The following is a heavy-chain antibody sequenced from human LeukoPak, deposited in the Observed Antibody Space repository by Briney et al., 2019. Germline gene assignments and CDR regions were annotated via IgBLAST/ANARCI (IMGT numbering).Heavy chain of an antibody. Sequence: SGPTLVNPTQTLTLTCTFSGFSLSTSGVGVGWIRQPPGKALEWLALIYWDDDKRYSPSLKSRLTITKDTSKNQVVLTMTNMDPVDTATYYCAHSYRPTGDYGDPRGYNYWGLGTLVTVSS. CDR2: IYWDDDK. V-gene: IGHV2-5*02. CDR1: GFSLSTSGVG. J-gene: IGHJ4*02. D-gene: IGHD4-17*01. CDR3: AHSYRPTGDYGDPRGYNY.